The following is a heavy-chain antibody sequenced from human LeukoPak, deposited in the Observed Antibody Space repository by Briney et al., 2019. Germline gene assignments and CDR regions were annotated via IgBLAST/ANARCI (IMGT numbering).Heavy chain of an antibody. V-gene: IGHV3-23*01. CDR1: GFTFSSYA. J-gene: IGHJ6*03. Sequence: GGSLRLSCAASGFTFSSYAMSWVRQAPGRGLEWVSGISGNGDSTYYADSVKGRFTISRDNSKNTLFLQMNSLRAEDTAVYYCAEGGGSRHYYYMDVWGKGTTVTVSS. CDR2: ISGNGDST. D-gene: IGHD3-16*01. CDR3: AEGGGSRHYYYMDV.